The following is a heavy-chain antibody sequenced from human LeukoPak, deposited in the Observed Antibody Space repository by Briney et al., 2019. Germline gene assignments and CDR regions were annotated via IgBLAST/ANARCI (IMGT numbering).Heavy chain of an antibody. Sequence: SVKVSCKASGGTFSSYAISWVRQAPGQGLEWVGGIIPIFGTANYAQTFQGSVTITADESTSTAYMELSSLRAEDTAVYYCAGDRATSYFDYWGQGALVTISS. CDR3: AGDRATSYFDY. CDR1: GGTFSSYA. V-gene: IGHV1-69*13. D-gene: IGHD1-26*01. J-gene: IGHJ4*02. CDR2: IIPIFGTA.